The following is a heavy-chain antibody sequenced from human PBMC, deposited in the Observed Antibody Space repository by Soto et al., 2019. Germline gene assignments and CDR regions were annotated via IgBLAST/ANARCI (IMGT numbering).Heavy chain of an antibody. Sequence: GESLKISCKGSGYSFTSYWISWVRQMPGKGLEWMGIIYPGDSDTRYSPSFQGQVTISADRSISTAYLQWSSLKASDTAMYYCARKAKGGYYYDSSGPWAFDTWGQGTMVTVSS. CDR2: IYPGDSDT. CDR1: GYSFTSYW. CDR3: ARKAKGGYYYDSSGPWAFDT. V-gene: IGHV5-51*01. D-gene: IGHD3-22*01. J-gene: IGHJ3*02.